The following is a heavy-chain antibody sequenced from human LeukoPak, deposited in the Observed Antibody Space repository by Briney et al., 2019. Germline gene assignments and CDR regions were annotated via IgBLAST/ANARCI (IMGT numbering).Heavy chain of an antibody. V-gene: IGHV4-4*07. CDR2: IYTSGST. CDR3: ARAREYCTSTNCLYYFDQ. J-gene: IGHJ4*02. Sequence: SETLSLTCTVSGGSISSYYWSWIRQPAGKGLEWIGRIYTSGSTNYNPSLKSRVTMSVDTSKNQFSLKLSSVTAADTAVYYCARAREYCTSTNCLYYFDQWGQGTLVTVSS. CDR1: GGSISSYY. D-gene: IGHD2-2*01.